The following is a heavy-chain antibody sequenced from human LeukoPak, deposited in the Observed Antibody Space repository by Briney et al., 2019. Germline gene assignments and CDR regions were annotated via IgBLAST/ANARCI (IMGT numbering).Heavy chain of an antibody. D-gene: IGHD2-2*01. Sequence: GGSLRLSCAASGFTFSSYSMNWVRQAPGKGLEWVSSISSSSSYIYYADSVKGRFTISRDNAKNSLYLQMNSLRAEDTAVYYCARGPLIVVVPAAIMGWFDPWGQGTLVTVSS. CDR2: ISSSSSYI. J-gene: IGHJ5*02. V-gene: IGHV3-21*01. CDR3: ARGPLIVVVPAAIMGWFDP. CDR1: GFTFSSYS.